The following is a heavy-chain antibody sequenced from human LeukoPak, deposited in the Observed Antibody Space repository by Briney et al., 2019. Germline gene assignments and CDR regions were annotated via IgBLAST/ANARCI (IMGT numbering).Heavy chain of an antibody. V-gene: IGHV1-2*02. CDR1: GYTFSGYY. J-gene: IGHJ4*02. D-gene: IGHD1-26*01. CDR3: ARDTYGGSYFPLPY. CDR2: LSPKSGAT. Sequence: ASVKVSCKASGYTFSGYYIHWVRQAPGQGLEWMGWLSPKSGATKYAQKFQGRVTLTRDLSLSTAYMDLNSLTSDDTAVYYYARDTYGGSYFPLPYWGQGTLVTVFS.